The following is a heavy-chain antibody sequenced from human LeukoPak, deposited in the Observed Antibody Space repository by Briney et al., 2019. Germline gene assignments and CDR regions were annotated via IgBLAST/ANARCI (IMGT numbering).Heavy chain of an antibody. CDR1: GFTFSSYS. Sequence: GGSLRLSCAASGFTFSSYSMNWVRQAPGKGLEWVSYISSGSSTIYYADSVKGRFTISRDNAKNSLYLQMNSLRAEDTAVYYCARDRTSRYYYDSSGYGYWGQGTLVTVSS. D-gene: IGHD3-22*01. J-gene: IGHJ4*02. V-gene: IGHV3-48*04. CDR2: ISSGSSTI. CDR3: ARDRTSRYYYDSSGYGY.